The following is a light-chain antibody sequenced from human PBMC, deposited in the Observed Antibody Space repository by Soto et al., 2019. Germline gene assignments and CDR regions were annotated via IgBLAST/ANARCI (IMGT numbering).Light chain of an antibody. CDR1: SSDVGGYIY. V-gene: IGLV2-14*01. J-gene: IGLJ1*01. Sequence: QSVLTQPASVSGSPGQSITISCTGTSSDVGGYIYVSWYQQHPGKAPKLMIYEVSNRPSGVSNRFSGSKSGNTASLTISGLQAEDEADYYCSSYTSSSSLDYVFGTGTKLTVL. CDR3: SSYTSSSSLDYV. CDR2: EVS.